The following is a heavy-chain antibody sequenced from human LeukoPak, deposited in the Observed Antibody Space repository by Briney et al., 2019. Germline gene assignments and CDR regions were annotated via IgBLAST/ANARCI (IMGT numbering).Heavy chain of an antibody. Sequence: SETLSLTCAVYGGSFSGYYWSWIRQPPGKGLEWIGEINHSGSTNYNPSLKSRVTISVDTSKNQFSLKLSSVTAADTAVYYCARDLDNDYWGQGTLVTVS. J-gene: IGHJ4*02. D-gene: IGHD3-22*01. V-gene: IGHV4-34*01. CDR1: GGSFSGYY. CDR2: INHSGST. CDR3: ARDLDNDY.